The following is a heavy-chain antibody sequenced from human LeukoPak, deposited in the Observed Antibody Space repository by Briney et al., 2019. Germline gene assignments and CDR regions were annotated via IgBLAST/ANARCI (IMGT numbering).Heavy chain of an antibody. CDR3: ARQKTPHGNFDY. V-gene: IGHV3-13*01. J-gene: IGHJ4*02. Sequence: GGSLRLSCAASGFTFSSNAMHWVRQATGKGLEWVSAIGTAGDTFYPGSVKGRFTISRENARNSLYLQMNSLRVEDTAVYYCARQKTPHGNFDYWGQGTLVTVSS. CDR1: GFTFSSNA. D-gene: IGHD1-26*01. CDR2: IGTAGDT.